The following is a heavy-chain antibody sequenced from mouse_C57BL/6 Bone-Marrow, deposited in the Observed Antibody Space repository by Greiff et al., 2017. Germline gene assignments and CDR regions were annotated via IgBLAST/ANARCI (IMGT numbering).Heavy chain of an antibody. Sequence: QVQLKQPGAELVKPGASVKLSCKASGYTFTSYWMQWVKQRPGQGLEWIGEIDPSDSYTNYNQKFKGKATLTVDTSSSTAYMPLSSLTSEDSAVYYCARSPITRTFFDYWGQGTTLTVSS. J-gene: IGHJ2*01. CDR3: ARSPITRTFFDY. CDR1: GYTFTSYW. CDR2: IDPSDSYT. V-gene: IGHV1-50*01. D-gene: IGHD1-1*01.